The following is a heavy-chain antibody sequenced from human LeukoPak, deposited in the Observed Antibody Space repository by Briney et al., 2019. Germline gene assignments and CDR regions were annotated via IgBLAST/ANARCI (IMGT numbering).Heavy chain of an antibody. V-gene: IGHV1-69*06. D-gene: IGHD6-19*01. CDR2: IIPIFGTA. J-gene: IGHJ4*02. CDR3: ARDHPRLGFDY. CDR1: GGTFISYA. Sequence: SVKVSCKASGGTFISYAISWVRQAPGQGLEWMGRIIPIFGTANYAQKFQGRVTITADKSTSTAYMELSSLRSEDTAVYYCARDHPRLGFDYWGQGTLVTVSS.